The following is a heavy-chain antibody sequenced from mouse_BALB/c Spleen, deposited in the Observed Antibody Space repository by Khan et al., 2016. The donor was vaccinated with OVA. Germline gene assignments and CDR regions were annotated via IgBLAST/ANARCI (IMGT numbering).Heavy chain of an antibody. Sequence: VQLQQSGTELVKPGASVKLSCTASGFNIKDTYMHWVKQRPEQGLEWIGRINPANGNIKYDPNFQGKATITADTSSNTAYLHLSSLTSEDTAVYYCARPSTTGRFAYWGQGTLVTVAA. CDR3: ARPSTTGRFAY. J-gene: IGHJ3*01. CDR2: INPANGNI. V-gene: IGHV14-3*02. CDR1: GFNIKDTY. D-gene: IGHD6-1*01.